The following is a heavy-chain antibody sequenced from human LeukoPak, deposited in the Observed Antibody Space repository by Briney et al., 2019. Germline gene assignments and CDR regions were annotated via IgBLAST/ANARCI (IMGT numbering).Heavy chain of an antibody. Sequence: GGSLRLSCTVSGFTVSSNSMSWVRQAPGKGLEWVSFIYSGGNTHYSDSVKGRFTISRDNSKNTVYVQMNSLRAEDTALYYCARAVRGRYWYSSGCYFDYWGQGTLVTVSS. CDR2: IYSGGNT. CDR1: GFTVSSNS. J-gene: IGHJ4*02. V-gene: IGHV3-53*01. CDR3: ARAVRGRYWYSSGCYFDY. D-gene: IGHD6-19*01.